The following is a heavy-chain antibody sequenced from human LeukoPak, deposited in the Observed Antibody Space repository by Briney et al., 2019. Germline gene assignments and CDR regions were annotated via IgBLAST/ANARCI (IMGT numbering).Heavy chain of an antibody. CDR1: GFTFGDYG. V-gene: IGHV3-48*01. Sequence: PGGSLRLSCAAPGFTFGDYGMNWVRQAPGKGLEWVSYISSSSSTIYYADSVKGRFTISRDNANNSLYLQMNSLRSEDTAVYYCARDSGQLWSTYYYYYYMDVWGKGTTVTVSS. D-gene: IGHD5-18*01. CDR2: ISSSSSTI. J-gene: IGHJ6*03. CDR3: ARDSGQLWSTYYYYYYMDV.